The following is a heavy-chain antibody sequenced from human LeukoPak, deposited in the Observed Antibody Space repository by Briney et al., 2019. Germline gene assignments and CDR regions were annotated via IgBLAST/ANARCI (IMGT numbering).Heavy chain of an antibody. CDR2: ISGSGGST. CDR1: GFTFSSYA. Sequence: GGSLRLSCAASGFTFSSYAMSWVRQAPGKGLEWVSAISGSGGSTYYADSVKGRFTISRDNSKNTLYLQMNSLRAEDTAVYYCAKDLSRRWLQLELDYWGQGTLVTVSS. CDR3: AKDLSRRWLQLELDY. D-gene: IGHD5-24*01. V-gene: IGHV3-23*01. J-gene: IGHJ4*02.